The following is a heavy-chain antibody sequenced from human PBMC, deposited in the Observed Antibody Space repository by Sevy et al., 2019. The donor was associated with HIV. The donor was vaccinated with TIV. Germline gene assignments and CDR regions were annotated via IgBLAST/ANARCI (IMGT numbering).Heavy chain of an antibody. CDR1: GFSFSSYE. D-gene: IGHD4-17*01. CDR2: ITNSGSTI. Sequence: GGSLILSCTASGFSFSSYEMNWVRQAPGKGLEWVSYITNSGSTIYYSDSVKGRFTISRDNAKNSLYLQMNSLRAEDTAVYYCARDLPPSATTVAHFDYWGRGTLVTVSS. CDR3: ARDLPPSATTVAHFDY. V-gene: IGHV3-48*03. J-gene: IGHJ4*02.